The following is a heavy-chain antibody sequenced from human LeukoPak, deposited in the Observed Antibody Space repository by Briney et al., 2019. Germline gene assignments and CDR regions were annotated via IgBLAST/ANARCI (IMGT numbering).Heavy chain of an antibody. CDR3: ARPQLVTGSDWFDP. CDR1: GGSISSGDYY. CDR2: INHSGST. D-gene: IGHD1-14*01. Sequence: TSQTLSLTCTVSGGSISSGDYYWSWIRQPPGKGLEWIGEINHSGSTNYNPSLKSRVTISVDTSKNQFSLKLSSVTAADTAVYYCARPQLVTGSDWFDPWGQGTLVTVSS. J-gene: IGHJ5*02. V-gene: IGHV4-30-4*08.